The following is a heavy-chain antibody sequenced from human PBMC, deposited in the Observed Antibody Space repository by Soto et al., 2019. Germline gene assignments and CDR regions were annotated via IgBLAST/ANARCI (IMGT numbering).Heavy chain of an antibody. V-gene: IGHV1-69*01. CDR3: ARDGIAAVLGGFDP. Sequence: QVQLVQSGAEVKKPGSSVKVSCKASGGTFSSYAISWVRQAPGQGLEWMGGIIPIFGTANYAQKFQGSVTISADEATSTAYKELSSLRSEDTAVYYCARDGIAAVLGGFDPGGQGALFTV. J-gene: IGHJ5*02. CDR1: GGTFSSYA. D-gene: IGHD6-13*01. CDR2: IIPIFGTA.